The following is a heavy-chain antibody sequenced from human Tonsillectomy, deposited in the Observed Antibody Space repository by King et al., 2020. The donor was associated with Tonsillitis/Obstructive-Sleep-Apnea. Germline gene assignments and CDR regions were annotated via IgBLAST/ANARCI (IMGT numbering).Heavy chain of an antibody. CDR2: IYSGGST. J-gene: IGHJ4*02. Sequence: VQLVESGGGLIQPGGSLRLSCAASGFTVSSNYMSWVRQAPGKGLEWVSGIYSGGSTYYADSVKGRFTISRDNSKNTLYLQMNSLRAEDTAVYYCARGAYDFWSGYLSAFDYWGQGTLVTVSS. V-gene: IGHV3-53*01. D-gene: IGHD3-3*01. CDR3: ARGAYDFWSGYLSAFDY. CDR1: GFTVSSNY.